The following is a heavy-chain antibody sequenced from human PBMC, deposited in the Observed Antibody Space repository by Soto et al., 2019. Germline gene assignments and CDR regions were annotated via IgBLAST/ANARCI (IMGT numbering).Heavy chain of an antibody. V-gene: IGHV2-26*01. CDR1: GFSLSNARMG. Sequence: SGPTLVNPTETLTLTCTVSGFSLSNARMGVSWIRQPPGKALEWLAHIFSNDEKSYSTSLKSRLTISKDTSKSQVVLTMTNMDPVDTATYYCAQAVVVVAATRVWDERYYYYHMDVWGKGTTVTVSS. D-gene: IGHD2-15*01. CDR2: IFSNDEK. J-gene: IGHJ6*03. CDR3: AQAVVVVAATRVWDERYYYYHMDV.